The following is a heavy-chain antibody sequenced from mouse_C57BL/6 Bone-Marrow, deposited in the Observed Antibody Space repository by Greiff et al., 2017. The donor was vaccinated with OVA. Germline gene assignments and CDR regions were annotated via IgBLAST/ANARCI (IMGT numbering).Heavy chain of an antibody. V-gene: IGHV1-64*01. Sequence: QVQLKQPGAELVKPGASVKLSCKASGYTFTSYWMHWVKQRPGQGLEWIGMIHPNSGSTNYNEKFKSKATLTVDKSSSTAYMQLSSLTSEDSAVYYSERGDYGYDGAYWGQGTLVTVSA. CDR2: IHPNSGST. CDR1: GYTFTSYW. J-gene: IGHJ3*01. CDR3: ERGDYGYDGAY. D-gene: IGHD2-2*01.